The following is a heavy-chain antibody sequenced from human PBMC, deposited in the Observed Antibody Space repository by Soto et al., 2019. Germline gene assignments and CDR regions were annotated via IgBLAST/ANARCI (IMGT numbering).Heavy chain of an antibody. D-gene: IGHD6-13*01. Sequence: QLQLQESGPGLVKPSETLSLTCTVSGGSISSSSYYWGWIRQPPGKGLEWIGSIYYSGSTYYNPSLKSRVTISVDTSKNQFSLKLSSVTAADTAVYYCARLGAAADHYYYYGMDVWGQGTTVTVSS. V-gene: IGHV4-39*01. CDR1: GGSISSSSYY. CDR2: IYYSGST. J-gene: IGHJ6*02. CDR3: ARLGAAADHYYYYGMDV.